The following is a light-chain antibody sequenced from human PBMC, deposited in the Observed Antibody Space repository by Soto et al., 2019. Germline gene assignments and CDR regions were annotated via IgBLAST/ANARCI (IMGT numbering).Light chain of an antibody. CDR2: AAS. V-gene: IGKV1-39*01. J-gene: IGKJ2*01. Sequence: DIQMTQSPSSLSASVGDRVTITCRASQSISSYLNWYQQKPGKAPQLLISAASSLQSGVTSRFSGSGSRADFTLTISSLQPEDFATYYCQQSYSTPPYTFGQGTKLEIK. CDR1: QSISSY. CDR3: QQSYSTPPYT.